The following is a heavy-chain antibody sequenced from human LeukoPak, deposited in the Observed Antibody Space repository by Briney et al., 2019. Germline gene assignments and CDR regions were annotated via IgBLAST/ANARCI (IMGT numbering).Heavy chain of an antibody. CDR1: GFTFSSYT. CDR3: ARDTNYYDSSGYYSGSDFDH. Sequence: GGSLRLSCAASGFTFSSYTLNWVRQAPGKGLEWVSSITTAGYVYYSDSLKGRFTISRDDAKQSLYLQMDSLRAEDTAVYYCARDTNYYDSSGYYSGSDFDHWGQGTLVTASS. D-gene: IGHD3-22*01. CDR2: ITTAGYV. J-gene: IGHJ4*02. V-gene: IGHV3-21*01.